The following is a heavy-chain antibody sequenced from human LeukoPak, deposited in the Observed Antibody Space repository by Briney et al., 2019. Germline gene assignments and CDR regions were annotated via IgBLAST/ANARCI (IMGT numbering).Heavy chain of an antibody. CDR3: ARGVRQLDGAYYFDY. V-gene: IGHV1-8*01. J-gene: IGHJ4*02. CDR1: GYTFTSYD. Sequence: ASVKVSVKASGYTFTSYDINWVRQAAGQGGEGRGWMNPNSGNTGYAQKFQGRVTMTRNTSISTAYMELSSLRSEDTAVYYCARGVRQLDGAYYFDYWGQGTLVTVSS. D-gene: IGHD6-13*01. CDR2: MNPNSGNT.